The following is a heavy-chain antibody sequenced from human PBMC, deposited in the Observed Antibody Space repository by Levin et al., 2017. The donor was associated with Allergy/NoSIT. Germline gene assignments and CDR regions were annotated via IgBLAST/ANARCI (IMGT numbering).Heavy chain of an antibody. J-gene: IGHJ6*02. Sequence: AASVKVSCAASGFTFSSYAMSWVRQAPGKGLEWVSAISGSGGSTYYADSVKGRFTISRDNSKNTLYLQMNSLRAEDTAVYYCAKDLNWIYYYYGMDVWGQGTTVTVSS. D-gene: IGHD1-20*01. CDR1: GFTFSSYA. V-gene: IGHV3-23*01. CDR3: AKDLNWIYYYYGMDV. CDR2: ISGSGGST.